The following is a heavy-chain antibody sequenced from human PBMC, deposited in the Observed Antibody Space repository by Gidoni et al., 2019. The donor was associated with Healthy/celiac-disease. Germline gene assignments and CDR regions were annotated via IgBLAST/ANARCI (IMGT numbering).Heavy chain of an antibody. CDR2: IDPSDSYT. J-gene: IGHJ4*02. CDR3: ATPGAGAYYGSGSYYQDY. CDR1: GYSFTRYW. D-gene: IGHD3-10*01. Sequence: EVQLVQSGAEVKKPGESLRISCKGSGYSFTRYWSSWVRQMPGKGLEWMGRIDPSDSYTNYSPSFQGHVTISADKSISTAYLQWSSLKASDTAMYYCATPGAGAYYGSGSYYQDYWGQGTLVTVSS. V-gene: IGHV5-10-1*01.